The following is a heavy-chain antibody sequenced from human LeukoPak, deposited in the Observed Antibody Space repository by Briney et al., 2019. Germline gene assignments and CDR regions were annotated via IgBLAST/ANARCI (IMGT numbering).Heavy chain of an antibody. V-gene: IGHV3-20*04. CDR2: INWSGSST. CDR1: GFTFDDYG. Sequence: GGSLRLSCAASGFTFDDYGMSWVRQAPGKGLEWVSGINWSGSSTGYADSVKGRFTISRDNARKSLYLQMNSLRAEDTAVYYCARTGYSSGWLPIWGQGTMVTVSS. J-gene: IGHJ3*02. CDR3: ARTGYSSGWLPI. D-gene: IGHD6-19*01.